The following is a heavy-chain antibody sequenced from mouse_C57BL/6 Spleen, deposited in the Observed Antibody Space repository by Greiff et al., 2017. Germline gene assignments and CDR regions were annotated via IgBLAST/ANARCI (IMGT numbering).Heavy chain of an antibody. J-gene: IGHJ2*01. CDR1: GYTFTSYW. CDR3: AREGTGTYYFDY. V-gene: IGHV1-53*01. CDR2: INPSNGGT. D-gene: IGHD4-1*01. Sequence: QVHVKQPGTELVKPGASVKLSCKASGYTFTSYWMHWVKQRPGQGIEWIGNINPSNGGTNYNEKFKSKATLTVDKSSSTAYMQLSSLTSEDSAVYYCAREGTGTYYFDYWGQGTTLTVSS.